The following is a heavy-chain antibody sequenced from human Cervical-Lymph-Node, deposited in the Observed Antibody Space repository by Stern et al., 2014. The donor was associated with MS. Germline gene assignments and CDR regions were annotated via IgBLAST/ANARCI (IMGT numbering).Heavy chain of an antibody. CDR1: GFTFDDYA. V-gene: IGHV3-9*01. CDR3: AKALDCMSTTCSRFDP. CDR2: ISWNSSDI. Sequence: EVQLVESGGGLVQPGGALRLSCAASGFTFDDYAMHWVRPVPGKGLEWVSGISWNSSDIRYADSVKGRFTISRVNAKNSLYLQMNSLRPEDTALYFCAKALDCMSTTCSRFDPWGRGTLVTVSS. D-gene: IGHD2-2*01. J-gene: IGHJ5*02.